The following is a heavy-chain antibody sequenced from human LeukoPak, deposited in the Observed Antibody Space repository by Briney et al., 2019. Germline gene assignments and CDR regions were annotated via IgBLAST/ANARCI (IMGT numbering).Heavy chain of an antibody. D-gene: IGHD3-16*01. V-gene: IGHV3-15*01. Sequence: GGSLRLSCAASGFTFSNAWMTWVRQAPGKGLEWVGRINRKSDGGTTDYAAPVKGRFTISRDDSKNTLYLQMNSLKTEDIAVYYCTSTLGYWGQGTLVTVSS. CDR2: INRKSDGGTT. CDR3: TSTLGY. CDR1: GFTFSNAW. J-gene: IGHJ4*02.